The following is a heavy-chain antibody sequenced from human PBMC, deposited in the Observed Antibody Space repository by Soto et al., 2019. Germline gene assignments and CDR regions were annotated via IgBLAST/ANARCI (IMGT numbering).Heavy chain of an antibody. D-gene: IGHD2-21*02. Sequence: EVHLVETGGGLIQPGGSLRLSCAASGLSVSSSDMSWVRQASGKGLEWVSVIYSGGSTHDADSVKGRFTISRDNSKNTVHLQMNSLRVDDTAVYFCSTESRHEYHCFMVSWGIGTTVIVSS. CDR1: GLSVSSSD. CDR2: IYSGGST. J-gene: IGHJ6*04. CDR3: STESRHEYHCFMVS. V-gene: IGHV3-53*02.